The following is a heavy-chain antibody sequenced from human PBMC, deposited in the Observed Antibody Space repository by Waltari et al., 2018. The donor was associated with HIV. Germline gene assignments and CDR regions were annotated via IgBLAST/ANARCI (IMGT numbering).Heavy chain of an antibody. J-gene: IGHJ6*02. Sequence: QVQLMQSGPEMRRPGASVKISCRAGGFDLTSHGITWVRQAPGQGREGEGWVWAYDGKTEIERRFKERVSLTADTSTTTAFLEVRDLRMDDTATFYCVRGGGTWLQETHYYKGLDVWGQGTTV. V-gene: IGHV1-18*01. CDR1: GFDLTSHG. D-gene: IGHD3-22*01. CDR3: VRGGGTWLQETHYYKGLDV. CDR2: VWAYDGKT.